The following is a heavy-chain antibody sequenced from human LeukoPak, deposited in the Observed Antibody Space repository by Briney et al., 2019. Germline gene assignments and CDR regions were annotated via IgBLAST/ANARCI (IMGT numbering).Heavy chain of an antibody. CDR3: AKDFWEGRYGMDV. CDR2: INNSGSV. D-gene: IGHD3-10*01. J-gene: IGHJ6*02. V-gene: IGHV3-9*01. CDR1: GFTFDDYA. Sequence: GGSLRLSCAASGFTFDDYAMHWVRQAPGKGLEWVSGINNSGSVGYADFVKGRFTISRDKARNSLYLQMNSMRVEDTALYYCAKDFWEGRYGMDVWGQGTTVTVSS.